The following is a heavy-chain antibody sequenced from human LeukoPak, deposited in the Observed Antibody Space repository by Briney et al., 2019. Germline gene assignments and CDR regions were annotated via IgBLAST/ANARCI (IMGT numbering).Heavy chain of an antibody. D-gene: IGHD6-13*01. J-gene: IGHJ4*02. CDR1: GFTFSSYS. CDR3: ARDQNSSSWYY. Sequence: GGSLRLSCAASGFTFSSYSMNWVRQAPGKGLEWVSSISGSSSYIYYADSVKGRFTISRHNAKNSLYLQMNSLRAEDTAVYYCARDQNSSSWYYWGQGTLVTVSS. V-gene: IGHV3-21*01. CDR2: ISGSSSYI.